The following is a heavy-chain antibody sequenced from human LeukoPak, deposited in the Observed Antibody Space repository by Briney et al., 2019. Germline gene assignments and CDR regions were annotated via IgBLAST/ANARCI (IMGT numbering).Heavy chain of an antibody. Sequence: GGSLRLSCAASGFAFREYWMHWVRQTPGTGLMWVARINDGGTYTAYADSVKGRFTVSRDNAENTLYLQMNTLRVEDTAIYYCAREIKIQGFRAFDFWGQGTAVTVSS. V-gene: IGHV3-74*01. D-gene: IGHD3-10*01. CDR1: GFAFREYW. J-gene: IGHJ4*02. CDR3: AREIKIQGFRAFDF. CDR2: INDGGTYT.